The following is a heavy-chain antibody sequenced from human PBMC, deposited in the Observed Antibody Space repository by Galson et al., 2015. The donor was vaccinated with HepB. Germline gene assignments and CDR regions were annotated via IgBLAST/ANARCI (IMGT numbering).Heavy chain of an antibody. CDR1: GFTFSSYG. J-gene: IGHJ4*02. CDR2: ISYDGSNK. Sequence: SLRLSCAASGFTFSSYGMHWVRQAPGKGLEWVAVISYDGSNKYYADSVKGRFTISRDNSKNTLYLQMNSLRAEDTAVYYCAKDLIGIVAATSHFDYWGQGTLVTVSS. V-gene: IGHV3-30*18. D-gene: IGHD5-12*01. CDR3: AKDLIGIVAATSHFDY.